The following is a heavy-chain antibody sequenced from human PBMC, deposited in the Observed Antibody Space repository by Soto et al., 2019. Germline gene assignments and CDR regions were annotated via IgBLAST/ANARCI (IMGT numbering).Heavy chain of an antibody. V-gene: IGHV2-5*02. CDR1: GFSLTSGVG. CDR2: IYWDDDK. Sequence: QITLKESGPTLVRPPQTLTLTCTFSGFSLTSGVGVGWIRQPPGKALEWLALIYWDDDKRYSPSLKNRLTITKGTSKNQVVLTMTNVGPVDTATYFCAHIDPEIVTVGGHGGFDYWGQGTLVTVSS. J-gene: IGHJ4*02. CDR3: AHIDPEIVTVGGHGGFDY. D-gene: IGHD5-12*01.